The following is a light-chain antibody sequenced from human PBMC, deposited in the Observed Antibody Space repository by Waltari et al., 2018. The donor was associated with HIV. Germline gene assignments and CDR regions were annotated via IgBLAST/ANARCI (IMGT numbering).Light chain of an antibody. J-gene: IGLJ3*02. V-gene: IGLV1-40*01. CDR2: GNT. CDR3: QSYDSRQSGFWV. CDR1: SPNIGAGYD. Sequence: QSVLTQPPSVSGAPGQRVTISCTGSSPNIGAGYDVHWYQQLPGTAPKLLIYGNTNRPSGVSDRFSGSKSGTSASLASTGLQAEDEADYYCQSYDSRQSGFWVFGGGTTLTVL.